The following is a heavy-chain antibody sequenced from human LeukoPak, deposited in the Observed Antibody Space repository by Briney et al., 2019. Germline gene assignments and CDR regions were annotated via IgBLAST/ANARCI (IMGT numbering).Heavy chain of an antibody. CDR3: AREEGDIVVVPAAEKGYYYYYYMDV. J-gene: IGHJ6*03. CDR2: IYTSGST. Sequence: SETLSLTCTVPGGSISSGSYYWSWIRQPAGKGLEWIGRIYTSGSTNYNPSLKSRVTISVDTSKNQFSLKLSSVTAADTAVYYCAREEGDIVVVPAAEKGYYYYYYMDVWGKGTTVTISS. D-gene: IGHD2-2*01. CDR1: GGSISSGSYY. V-gene: IGHV4-61*02.